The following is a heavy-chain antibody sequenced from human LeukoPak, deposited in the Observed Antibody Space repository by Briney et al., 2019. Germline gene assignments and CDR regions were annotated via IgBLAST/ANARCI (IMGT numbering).Heavy chain of an antibody. Sequence: ASVKVSCKASGYTFTSYYMHWVRQATGQGLEWMGWMNPNSGNTGYAQKFQGRVTMTRNTSISTAYMELSSLRSEDTAVYYCARGPHLDYGDYVFDYYGMDVWGQGTTVTVSS. V-gene: IGHV1-8*02. D-gene: IGHD4-17*01. J-gene: IGHJ6*02. CDR2: MNPNSGNT. CDR1: GYTFTSYY. CDR3: ARGPHLDYGDYVFDYYGMDV.